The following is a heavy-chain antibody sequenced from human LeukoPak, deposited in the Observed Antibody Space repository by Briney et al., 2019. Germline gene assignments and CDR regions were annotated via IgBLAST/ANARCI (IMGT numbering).Heavy chain of an antibody. CDR2: IYYSGST. CDR3: ARLFRGQFDY. CDR1: GGSISSYY. J-gene: IGHJ4*02. V-gene: IGHV4-59*08. Sequence: SETLSLTCTVSGGSISSYYWSWIRQPPGKGLEWIGYIYYSGSTNYNPSLKSRVTISVDTSKNQFSLKLSSVTAADTAMYYCARLFRGQFDYWGQGTLVTVSS. D-gene: IGHD3-10*01.